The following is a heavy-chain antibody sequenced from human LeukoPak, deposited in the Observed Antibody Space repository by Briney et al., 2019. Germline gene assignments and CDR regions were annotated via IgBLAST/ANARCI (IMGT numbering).Heavy chain of an antibody. CDR3: ARDDYGGNSFVDY. Sequence: ASVKVSCKASGYTFTSYYMHWVRQAPGQGLEWMGIINPSGGSTSYAQKFQGRVTMTRDMPTSTVYMELSSLRSEDTAVYYCARDDYGGNSFVDYWGQGTLVTVSS. CDR1: GYTFTSYY. CDR2: INPSGGST. V-gene: IGHV1-46*01. D-gene: IGHD4-23*01. J-gene: IGHJ4*02.